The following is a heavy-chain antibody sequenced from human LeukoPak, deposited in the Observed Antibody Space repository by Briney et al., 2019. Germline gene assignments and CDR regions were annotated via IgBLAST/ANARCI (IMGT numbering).Heavy chain of an antibody. CDR3: ARDNPIGFGQLSARDY. CDR1: GFTFSTYS. V-gene: IGHV3-48*02. Sequence: GGSLRLSCAASGFTFSTYSMNWVRQAPGKGLEWVSDISAGSSTIYYADSVRGRFTISRDNAKNSQYLQMNSLRDEDTAVYYCARDNPIGFGQLSARDYWGQGTLVTVSS. CDR2: ISAGSSTI. J-gene: IGHJ4*02. D-gene: IGHD3-10*01.